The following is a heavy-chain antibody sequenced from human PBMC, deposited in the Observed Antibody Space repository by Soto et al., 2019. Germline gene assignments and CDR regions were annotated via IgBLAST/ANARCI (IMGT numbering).Heavy chain of an antibody. CDR1: GFTFSSFH. V-gene: IGHV3-48*02. Sequence: PGGSLRLSCAASGFTFSSFHMNWVRQAPGRGLEWVAYITSSSDTIYYSDSVKSRFTISRDNGKNSLFLQMNSLRDEDTAVYYCARVVVVIPPGYYYAMDVWGQGTTVTVSS. J-gene: IGHJ6*01. D-gene: IGHD3-22*01. CDR2: ITSSSDTI. CDR3: ARVVVVIPPGYYYAMDV.